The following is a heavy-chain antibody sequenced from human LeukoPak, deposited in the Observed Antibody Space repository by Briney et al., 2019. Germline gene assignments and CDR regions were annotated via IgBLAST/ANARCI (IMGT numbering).Heavy chain of an antibody. CDR3: ARVWGDSSGWYYFDY. J-gene: IGHJ4*02. CDR1: GFTFSSYA. D-gene: IGHD6-19*01. V-gene: IGHV3-30*04. CDR2: ISYDGSNK. Sequence: PGRSLRLSCAASGFTFSSYAMHWVRQAPGKGLERVAVISYDGSNKYYADSVKGRFTISRDNSKNPLYLQMNSLRAEDTAVYYCARVWGDSSGWYYFDYWGQGTLVTVSS.